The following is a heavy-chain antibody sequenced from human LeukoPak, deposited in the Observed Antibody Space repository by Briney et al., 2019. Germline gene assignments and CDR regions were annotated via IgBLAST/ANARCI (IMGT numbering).Heavy chain of an antibody. CDR2: MHLDGET. CDR1: DGSISSNNW. J-gene: IGHJ4*02. D-gene: IGHD6-6*01. V-gene: IGHV4-4*02. Sequence: SGTLSLTCAISDGSISSNNWWSWVRQPPKEGLEWIGEMHLDGETHYNPSLKSRLTISMDKSNNQLSLTLTSVTAADTAVYYCTTATSKSLPNWGQGALVTVSS. CDR3: TTATSKSLPN.